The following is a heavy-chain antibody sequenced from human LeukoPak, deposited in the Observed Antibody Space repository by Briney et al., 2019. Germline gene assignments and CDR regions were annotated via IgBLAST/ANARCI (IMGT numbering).Heavy chain of an antibody. CDR3: ARHLIGDTNGYYLGAYEH. J-gene: IGHJ4*02. Sequence: GGSLRLSCAASGFIFSNYWMSWVRQAPGKGPEWVANIKPDGSEKYYVDSVRGRFTISRDNAKNSLFLQMNSLRAEDTALYYCARHLIGDTNGYYLGAYEHWGQGSLVTVSS. CDR1: GFIFSNYW. D-gene: IGHD3-22*01. V-gene: IGHV3-7*05. CDR2: IKPDGSEK.